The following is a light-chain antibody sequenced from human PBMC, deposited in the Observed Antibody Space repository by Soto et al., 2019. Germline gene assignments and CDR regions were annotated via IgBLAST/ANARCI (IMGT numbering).Light chain of an antibody. Sequence: QSALTQPASVSGSPGQSISISCTGTSSDVGSHKLVSWYQHHPGKAPKLIIYDATKRPSGVSRRFSGSKSGLTASLTISGLQAEDEADYFCASYTTTNILLFGTATKLTVL. CDR3: ASYTTTNILL. CDR1: SSDVGSHKL. CDR2: DAT. V-gene: IGLV2-14*02. J-gene: IGLJ1*01.